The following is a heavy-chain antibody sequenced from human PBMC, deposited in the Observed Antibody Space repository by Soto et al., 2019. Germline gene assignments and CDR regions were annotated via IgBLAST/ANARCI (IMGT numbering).Heavy chain of an antibody. D-gene: IGHD2-21*02. CDR3: TTCRRGDCYVDYYGMDV. CDR1: GFTFPYAW. V-gene: IGHV3-15*01. CDR2: IKTKTDGGTT. J-gene: IGHJ6*02. Sequence: GSLRLSCAACGFTFPYAWVNWVRQAPGKGLEWVGRIKTKTDGGTTDYAEPVKGRFTISRDDSKNTVYLQITSLKTEDTGEYYCTTCRRGDCYVDYYGMDVWGQGTTVTVSS.